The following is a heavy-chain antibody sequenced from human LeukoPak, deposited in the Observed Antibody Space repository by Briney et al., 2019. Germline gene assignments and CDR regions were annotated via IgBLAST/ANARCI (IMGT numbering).Heavy chain of an antibody. CDR1: GFTFSSYA. CDR2: ISGSGGST. CDR3: AKVENGVKRGIIAAAYYFAY. Sequence: PGGSLRLSCAASGFTFSSYAMSWVRQAPGKGLEWVSAISGSGGSTYYADSVKGRFTISRDNSKNTLYLQMNSLRAEDTAVYYCAKVENGVKRGIIAAAYYFAYWGQGTLVTVSS. J-gene: IGHJ4*02. D-gene: IGHD6-13*01. V-gene: IGHV3-23*01.